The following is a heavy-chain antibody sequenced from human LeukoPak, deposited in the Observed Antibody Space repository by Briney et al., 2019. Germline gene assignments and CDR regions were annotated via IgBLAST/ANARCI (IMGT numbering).Heavy chain of an antibody. CDR1: GFTFSSYA. Sequence: QPGGSLRLSCAASGFTFSSYAMSWVRQAPGKGLEWVSAIGGSTYYADSVKGRFTISRDNSKNTLYLQMNSLRAEDTAVYYCARSAVGTSCCTAVDYWGQGTLVTVSS. V-gene: IGHV3-23*01. CDR2: IGGST. CDR3: ARSAVGTSCCTAVDY. J-gene: IGHJ4*02. D-gene: IGHD1-26*01.